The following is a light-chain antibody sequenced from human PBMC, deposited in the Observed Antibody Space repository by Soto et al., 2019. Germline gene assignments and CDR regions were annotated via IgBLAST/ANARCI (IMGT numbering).Light chain of an antibody. Sequence: EIVLTQSPGTLSLSPGERATLSCRASQSVSNTYLAWYQQKPGQAPRLLIYGASTRATGIPARFSGSGSETEFTLTISGLQSEDFAVYYCQQYNNWPPYTFGQGTKVDIK. CDR2: GAS. V-gene: IGKV3-15*01. CDR1: QSVSNTY. CDR3: QQYNNWPPYT. J-gene: IGKJ2*01.